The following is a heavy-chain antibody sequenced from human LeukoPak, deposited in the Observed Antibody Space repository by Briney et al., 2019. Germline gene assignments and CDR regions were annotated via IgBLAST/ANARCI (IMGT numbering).Heavy chain of an antibody. CDR3: ARDFQGSSQLGNAFDI. V-gene: IGHV3-21*01. Sequence: GGSLRLSCAASGFTFSSYSMNWVRQAPGKGLEWVSSISSSNSYIYYADSVKGRFTISRDNAKNSLYLQMNSLRAEDTAVYYCARDFQGSSQLGNAFDIWGQGTMVTVSS. CDR2: ISSSNSYI. J-gene: IGHJ3*02. CDR1: GFTFSSYS. D-gene: IGHD3-10*01.